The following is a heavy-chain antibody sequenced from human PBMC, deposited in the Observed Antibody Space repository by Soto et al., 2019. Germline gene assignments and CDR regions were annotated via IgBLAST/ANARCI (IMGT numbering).Heavy chain of an antibody. CDR3: AKDRLAGGFDY. CDR2: VSAIAVTT. Sequence: PGGSLRLSCAASGFTFSNYAMSWVRQAPGKGLEWVSLVSAIAVTTYYTDSVKGRFTISRDNSRNTVYLQMNSLRADDTAVYYCAKDRLAGGFDYWGQGTLVTVSS. D-gene: IGHD3-16*01. J-gene: IGHJ4*02. V-gene: IGHV3-23*01. CDR1: GFTFSNYA.